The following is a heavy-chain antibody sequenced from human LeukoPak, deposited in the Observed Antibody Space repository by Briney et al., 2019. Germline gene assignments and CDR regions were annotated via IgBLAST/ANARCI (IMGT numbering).Heavy chain of an antibody. CDR2: ISAYNGNT. J-gene: IGHJ6*02. Sequence: ASVKVSCKASGYTFTSYGISWVRQAPGQGLEWMGWISAYNGNTNYAQKLQGRVTMTRDTSTSTVYMELSSLRSEDTAVYYCARDLRGGGYSYGTYYYGMDVWGQGTTVTVSS. CDR1: GYTFTSYG. D-gene: IGHD5-18*01. CDR3: ARDLRGGGYSYGTYYYGMDV. V-gene: IGHV1-18*01.